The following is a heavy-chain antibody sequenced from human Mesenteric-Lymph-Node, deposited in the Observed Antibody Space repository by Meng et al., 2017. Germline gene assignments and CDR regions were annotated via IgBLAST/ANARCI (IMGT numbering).Heavy chain of an antibody. CDR2: FSLSGNT. CDR3: ARAIGGSASYYFDY. D-gene: IGHD2/OR15-2a*01. V-gene: IGHV3-23*01. CDR1: GFAFRPSA. J-gene: IGHJ4*02. Sequence: GESLKISCKASGFAFRPSAMSWVRQAPGQGLEWVSTFSLSGNTYYADSVEGRFTISRDTSRNTLFLQMNGLRADDTAVYYCARAIGGSASYYFDYWGQGTLVTFSS.